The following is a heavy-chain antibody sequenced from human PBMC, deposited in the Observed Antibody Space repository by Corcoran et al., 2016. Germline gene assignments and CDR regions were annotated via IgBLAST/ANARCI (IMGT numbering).Heavy chain of an antibody. CDR1: GFTFGTYW. J-gene: IGHJ4*02. CDR2: INSDGSST. V-gene: IGHV3-74*01. D-gene: IGHD3-22*01. CDR3: ARDSHSDSSVNGDY. Sequence: EVQLVESGGGLVQPGGSLRLSCAASGFTFGTYWMHWVRQAPGKGLVWVSRINSDGSSTSYADSVKGRFTISRDNAKNTLYLQMNSRRAEDTGVYYCARDSHSDSSVNGDYWGQGTLVTVSS.